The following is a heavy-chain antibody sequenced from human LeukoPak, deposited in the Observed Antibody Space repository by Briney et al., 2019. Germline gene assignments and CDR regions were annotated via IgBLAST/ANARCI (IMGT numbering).Heavy chain of an antibody. Sequence: KPGGSLRLSCAASGFTFSNAWMSWVRQAPGKGLEWVGRIKSKTDGGTTDYAAPVKCRFTISRDDSKNTPYLQMNSLKTEDTAVYYCTTGLNYYDSSGYYYGGVYFDYWGQGTLVTVSS. CDR3: TTGLNYYDSSGYYYGGVYFDY. V-gene: IGHV3-15*01. D-gene: IGHD3-22*01. J-gene: IGHJ4*02. CDR2: IKSKTDGGTT. CDR1: GFTFSNAW.